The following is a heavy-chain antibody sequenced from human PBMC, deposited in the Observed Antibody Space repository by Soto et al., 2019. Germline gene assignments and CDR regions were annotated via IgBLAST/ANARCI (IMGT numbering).Heavy chain of an antibody. V-gene: IGHV1-2*04. D-gene: IGHD1-1*01. Sequence: ASVKVSCKASGYTFTGYYMHWVRQAPGQGLEWMGWINPNSGGTNYAQKFQGWVTMTRDTSISTAYMELSRLRSDDTAVYYCAREVTTGTYRKYYFDYWGQGTLVTVSS. CDR3: AREVTTGTYRKYYFDY. J-gene: IGHJ4*02. CDR2: INPNSGGT. CDR1: GYTFTGYY.